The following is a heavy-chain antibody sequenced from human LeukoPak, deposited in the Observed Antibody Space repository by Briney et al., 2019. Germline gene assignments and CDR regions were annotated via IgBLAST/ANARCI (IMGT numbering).Heavy chain of an antibody. Sequence: GASVTVSCKASGGTFKNYAISWVRQAPGQGLEWMGGILPIFGTTNYAQKFQARVTITADESTSTAYMKMSSLRSEDTAVYYCGRVSCGGNCYSLIGTFDIWGQGTMVTVSS. V-gene: IGHV1-69*13. CDR2: ILPIFGTT. J-gene: IGHJ3*02. D-gene: IGHD2-15*01. CDR3: GRVSCGGNCYSLIGTFDI. CDR1: GGTFKNYA.